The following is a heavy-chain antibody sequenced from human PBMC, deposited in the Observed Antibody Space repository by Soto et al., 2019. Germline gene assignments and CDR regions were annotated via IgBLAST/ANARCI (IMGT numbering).Heavy chain of an antibody. D-gene: IGHD6-13*01. CDR2: VGGGGGST. CDR1: GFTFHNYA. V-gene: IGHV3-23*01. J-gene: IGHJ4*02. Sequence: EVQLLESVGNLLQPGESLRLYCAASGFTFHNYAMSWVRRAPGKGLAWISAVGGGGGSTYYADSVKRRFTISRDTSKDTLHLQMNSLTAEDTAVYYCAKGYSSSWYHYYFDYWGQGTLVTVAS. CDR3: AKGYSSSWYHYYFDY.